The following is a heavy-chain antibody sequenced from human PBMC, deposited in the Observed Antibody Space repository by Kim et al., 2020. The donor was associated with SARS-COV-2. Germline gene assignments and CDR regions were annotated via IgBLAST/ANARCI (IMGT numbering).Heavy chain of an antibody. V-gene: IGHV1-2*05. CDR3: ARGYGSGVGSAFDI. J-gene: IGHJ3*02. Sequence: ASVKVSCKASGYTFTAYYIHWVRQAPGQGPEWMGRINPNSGVTDYAQRFQGRGTMTRDTSIKTAYMELSSLRSDDTVVYYCARGYGSGVGSAFDIWGQGT. CDR2: INPNSGVT. CDR1: GYTFTAYY. D-gene: IGHD3-10*01.